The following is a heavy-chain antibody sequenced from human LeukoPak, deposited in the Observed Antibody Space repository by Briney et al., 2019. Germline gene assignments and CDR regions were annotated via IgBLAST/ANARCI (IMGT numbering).Heavy chain of an antibody. D-gene: IGHD2-21*02. V-gene: IGHV4-34*01. J-gene: IGHJ4*02. CDR3: ARAATAFDY. CDR1: GGSFSGYY. Sequence: SETLSLTCAVYGGSFSGYYWSWTRQPPGKGLEWIGEINHSGSTNYNPSLKSRVTISVDTSKNQFSLKLSSVTAADTAVYYCARAATAFDYWGQGTLVTVSS. CDR2: INHSGST.